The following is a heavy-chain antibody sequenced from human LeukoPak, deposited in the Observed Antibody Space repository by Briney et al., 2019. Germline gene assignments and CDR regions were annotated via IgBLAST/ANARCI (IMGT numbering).Heavy chain of an antibody. J-gene: IGHJ6*03. CDR3: AREGQGTTYDMDV. V-gene: IGHV6-1*01. D-gene: IGHD4-17*01. CDR2: TYYTSKWHH. Sequence: SQTLSLTCAISGDSVSSNRAAWNWIRQYPSRGLEWLGRTYYTSKWHHDYAVFVSSRIIINPDTSKNQFSLQVNSVTPEDTAVYYCAREGQGTTYDMDVWGKGTTVTVSS. CDR1: GDSVSSNRAA.